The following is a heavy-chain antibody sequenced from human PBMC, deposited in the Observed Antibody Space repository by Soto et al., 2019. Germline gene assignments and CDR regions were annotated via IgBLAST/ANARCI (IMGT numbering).Heavy chain of an antibody. J-gene: IGHJ4*02. D-gene: IGHD3-9*01. Sequence: GSLRLSCASSGFTFSSYAMSWVRQAPGKGLEWVSAISGSGGSTYYADSVKGRFTISRDNSKNTLYLQMNSLRAEDTAVYYCAKNSRYYDILTGYPYFHYSGQGTLVTVSS. CDR2: ISGSGGST. CDR3: AKNSRYYDILTGYPYFHY. V-gene: IGHV3-23*01. CDR1: GFTFSSYA.